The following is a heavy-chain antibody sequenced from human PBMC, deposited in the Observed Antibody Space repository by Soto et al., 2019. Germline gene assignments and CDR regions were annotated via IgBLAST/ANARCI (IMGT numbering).Heavy chain of an antibody. Sequence: GGSLRLSCSGSGFTFSHHSLYWVRQAPGKGLRYVSTIGGNGGNTHYAASVRGRFTISRDNSKNTVFLQMSGLGVADSAVHYCVKVSGYCNGGSCFYYFDYWGQGALVTVSS. D-gene: IGHD2-15*01. CDR1: GFTFSHHS. V-gene: IGHV3-64D*06. CDR3: VKVSGYCNGGSCFYYFDY. CDR2: IGGNGGNT. J-gene: IGHJ4*02.